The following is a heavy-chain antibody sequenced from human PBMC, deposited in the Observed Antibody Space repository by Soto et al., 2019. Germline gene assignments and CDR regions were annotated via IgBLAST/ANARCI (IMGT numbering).Heavy chain of an antibody. CDR3: AKDVQVVAYLDAFDI. Sequence: QVQLVESGGGVVQPGRSLRLSCAASGFTFSSYGMHWVRQAPGKGLEWGAVISYDGSNKYYADSVKGRFTISRDNSKNTLYLQMNSLRAEDTAVYYCAKDVQVVAYLDAFDIWGQGTMVTVSS. D-gene: IGHD3-22*01. CDR2: ISYDGSNK. CDR1: GFTFSSYG. V-gene: IGHV3-30*18. J-gene: IGHJ3*02.